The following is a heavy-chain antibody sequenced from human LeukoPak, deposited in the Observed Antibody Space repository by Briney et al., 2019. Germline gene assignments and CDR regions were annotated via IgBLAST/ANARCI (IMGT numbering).Heavy chain of an antibody. D-gene: IGHD6-13*01. Sequence: SETLSLTCAVYGGSFSGYYWSWIRQPPGKGLEWIGEINHSGSTNYNPSLKSRVTISVDTSKNQFSLKLSSVTAADTAVYYCARVTTDIAATGYYYYYMDVWGKGTTVTISS. V-gene: IGHV4-34*01. CDR1: GGSFSGYY. CDR3: ARVTTDIAATGYYYYYMDV. CDR2: INHSGST. J-gene: IGHJ6*03.